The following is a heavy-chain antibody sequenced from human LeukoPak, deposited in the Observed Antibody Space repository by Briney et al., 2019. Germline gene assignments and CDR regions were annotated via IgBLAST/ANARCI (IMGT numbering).Heavy chain of an antibody. Sequence: ASVKVSCKASGGTFSSYAISWVRQAPGQGLEWMGGIIPIFGTANYAQKFQGRVTITADESTSTAYMELSSLRSEDTAVYYCAIGYCSSTSCYGDYYYYMDVWGKGTTVTVSS. CDR2: IIPIFGTA. CDR3: AIGYCSSTSCYGDYYYYMDV. V-gene: IGHV1-69*13. D-gene: IGHD2-2*01. CDR1: GGTFSSYA. J-gene: IGHJ6*03.